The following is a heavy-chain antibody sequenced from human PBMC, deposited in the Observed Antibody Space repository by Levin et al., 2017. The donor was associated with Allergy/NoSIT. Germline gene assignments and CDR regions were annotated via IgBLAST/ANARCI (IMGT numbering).Heavy chain of an antibody. CDR3: GRQWSVRTGKEEYYSMDI. D-gene: IGHD2-8*01. CDR2: IHPADSAI. J-gene: IGHJ6*02. Sequence: GGSLRLSCKASGFSFTTYWIAWVRQMPGKGRELMGIIHPADSAIRYSPSFQGQATISADKSNSTAYLQWSSLKASDTAIYYSGRQWSVRTGKEEYYSMDIWGQGTTVTVSS. V-gene: IGHV5-51*01. CDR1: GFSFTTYW.